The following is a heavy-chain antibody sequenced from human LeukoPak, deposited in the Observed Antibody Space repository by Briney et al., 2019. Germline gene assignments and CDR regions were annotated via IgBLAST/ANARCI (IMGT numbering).Heavy chain of an antibody. CDR3: ARALRYCSTTSCQYYFDY. CDR2: MNPNSGNT. CDR1: GYTFTNYD. D-gene: IGHD2-2*01. J-gene: IGHJ4*02. Sequence: VSVKVSCKASGYTFTNYDINWVRQAAGQGLEWMGWMNPNSGNTGYAQKFQGRVTMTRNTSISTAYMELSSLKSEDTAVYYCARALRYCSTTSCQYYFDYWGQGTLVTVSS. V-gene: IGHV1-8*01.